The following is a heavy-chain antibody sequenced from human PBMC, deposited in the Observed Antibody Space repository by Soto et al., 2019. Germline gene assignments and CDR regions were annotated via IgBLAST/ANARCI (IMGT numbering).Heavy chain of an antibody. J-gene: IGHJ4*02. Sequence: QVQLVESGGGVVQPGRSLRLSCAASGFTFRSYSMHWVRQAPGKGLEWVAVISYDGSNKYLADSVKGRFTISRDNSKNTLYLQMNSLRPEDTAVYYCGRALDAEGSSCDYWCQGTLVTVSS. CDR2: ISYDGSNK. CDR3: GRALDAEGSSCDY. CDR1: GFTFRSYS. D-gene: IGHD3-9*01. V-gene: IGHV3-30-3*01.